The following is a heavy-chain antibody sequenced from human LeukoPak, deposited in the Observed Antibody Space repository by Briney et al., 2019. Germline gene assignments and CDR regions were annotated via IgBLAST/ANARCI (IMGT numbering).Heavy chain of an antibody. D-gene: IGHD6-19*01. CDR2: IWYDGSNK. V-gene: IGHV3-33*01. CDR1: GFTFSSYG. Sequence: PGGSLRLSCAASGFTFSSYGMHWVRQAPGKALEWVSFIWYDGSNKYYADSVKGRFTISRDNSKNTLYLQMNSLRAEHTAVYYCARVLVVSGWTNSDYWGQGTLVRVSS. J-gene: IGHJ4*02. CDR3: ARVLVVSGWTNSDY.